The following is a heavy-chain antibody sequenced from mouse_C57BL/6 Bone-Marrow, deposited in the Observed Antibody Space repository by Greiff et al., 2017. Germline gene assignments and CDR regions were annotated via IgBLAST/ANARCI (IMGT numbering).Heavy chain of an antibody. V-gene: IGHV1-80*01. CDR2: IYPGDGDT. CDR3: ARERTPYYAMDY. Sequence: QVQLQQSGAELVKPGASVKISCKASGYAFSSSWMNWVKQRPGKGLEWIGQIYPGDGDTNYNGKFKGKATLTADKSSSTAYMQLSSLTSEDSAVYFCARERTPYYAMDYWGQGTSVTVSA. CDR1: GYAFSSSW. J-gene: IGHJ4*01.